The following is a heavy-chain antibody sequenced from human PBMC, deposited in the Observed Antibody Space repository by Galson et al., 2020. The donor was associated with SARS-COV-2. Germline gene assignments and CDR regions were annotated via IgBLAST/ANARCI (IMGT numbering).Heavy chain of an antibody. Sequence: GGSLRLSCTASGFTFGDYAMSWFRQAPGKGLEWVGFIRSKAYGGTTEYAASVKGRFTISRDDSKSIAYLQMNSLKTEDTAVYYCTRDDFWSGYYTEYWGQGTLVTVSS. V-gene: IGHV3-49*03. CDR3: TRDDFWSGYYTEY. D-gene: IGHD3-3*01. CDR2: IRSKAYGGTT. CDR1: GFTFGDYA. J-gene: IGHJ4*02.